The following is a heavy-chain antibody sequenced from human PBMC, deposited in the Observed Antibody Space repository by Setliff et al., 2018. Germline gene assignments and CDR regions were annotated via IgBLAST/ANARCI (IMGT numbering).Heavy chain of an antibody. D-gene: IGHD1-1*01. CDR1: GGSLSNYY. CDR2: INHSGST. V-gene: IGHV4-34*01. Sequence: PSETLSLTCTVYGGSLSNYYWSWIRQPPGKGLEWIVEINHSGSTYYNPSLKSRVTMSVDTSKRQFSLKLGSATAADTAVYYCARDMGQPYYFESWGLGTLVTVS. CDR3: ARDMGQPYYFES. J-gene: IGHJ4*02.